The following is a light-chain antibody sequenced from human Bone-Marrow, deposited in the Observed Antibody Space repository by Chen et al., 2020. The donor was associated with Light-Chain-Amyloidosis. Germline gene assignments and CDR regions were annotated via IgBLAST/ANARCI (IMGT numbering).Light chain of an antibody. J-gene: IGLJ3*02. CDR3: QSADSSDLEV. CDR1: ALPKQY. Sequence: SYELTQPPSVSVSPGQTARITCSGDALPKQYAYWYQQKPGQAPVLVIYKDSERPSGIPERFSGSSSGTTVTLTISGVQAEDEADYYCQSADSSDLEVFGGGTKLTVL. V-gene: IGLV3-25*03. CDR2: KDS.